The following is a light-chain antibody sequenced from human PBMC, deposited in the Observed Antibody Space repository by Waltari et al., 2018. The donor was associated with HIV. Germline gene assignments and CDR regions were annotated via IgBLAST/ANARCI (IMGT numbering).Light chain of an antibody. Sequence: SALTQPPSVSGSPGPSVTIPCTGTSSAVGSYYRVSWYQQPPGTAPKLMIYEVGNRPSGVPHRFSGSKSGNTASLTISGLQAEDEADYYCSSYTSSSTLVFGGGTKLTVL. CDR3: SSYTSSSTLV. V-gene: IGLV2-18*02. CDR1: SSAVGSYYR. J-gene: IGLJ2*01. CDR2: EVG.